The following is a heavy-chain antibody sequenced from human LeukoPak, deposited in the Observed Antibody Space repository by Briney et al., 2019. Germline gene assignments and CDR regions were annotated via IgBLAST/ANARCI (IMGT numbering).Heavy chain of an antibody. Sequence: GGSLRLSCAASGFTFGNYYMSWVRQAPGKGLEWVANIYQDGSEKYYVDSVKGRFTISRDNAKNSLYLQMNSLRAEDTAVYYCTRDERWGQGTLVTVYS. V-gene: IGHV3-7*01. CDR2: IYQDGSEK. CDR1: GFTFGNYY. J-gene: IGHJ4*02. CDR3: TRDER.